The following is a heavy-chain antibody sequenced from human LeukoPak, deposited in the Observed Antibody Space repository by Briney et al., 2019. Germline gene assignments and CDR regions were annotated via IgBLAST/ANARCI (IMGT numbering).Heavy chain of an antibody. CDR2: INHSGST. Sequence: PSETLSLTCTVYGGAFSGYYWSWIRQPPGKGLEWLGEINHSGSTNYNPSLKSRVTISVDTSKKKFSLKLSSVTAADKAIYYCARPKDGYNGSGAFEICGQGKMVTVSS. CDR1: GGAFSGYY. V-gene: IGHV4-34*01. J-gene: IGHJ3*02. D-gene: IGHD5-24*01. CDR3: ARPKDGYNGSGAFEI.